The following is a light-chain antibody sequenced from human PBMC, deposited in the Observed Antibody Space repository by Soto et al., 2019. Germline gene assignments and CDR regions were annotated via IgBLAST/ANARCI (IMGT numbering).Light chain of an antibody. CDR3: KQRSNWIT. J-gene: IGKJ5*01. Sequence: EIVLTQSPATLSLSPGERATLSCRASQSVSSYLAWYQQKPGQAPRLLIYDASNRATGIPARFSGSGSGTDFTITISSLEPEDFAVYYCKQRSNWITFGQGTRLEI. CDR2: DAS. CDR1: QSVSSY. V-gene: IGKV3-11*01.